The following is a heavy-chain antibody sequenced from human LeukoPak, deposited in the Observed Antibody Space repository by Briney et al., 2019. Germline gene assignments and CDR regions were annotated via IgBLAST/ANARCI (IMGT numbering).Heavy chain of an antibody. CDR1: GFTFSSYS. Sequence: KSGGSLRLSCAASGFTFSSYSMNWVRQAPGKGLEWVSSISSSSSYIYYADSVKGRFTISRDNSKNTLYLQMNSLRAEDTAVYYCAKDRGYQLPSPFDYWGQGTLVTVSS. D-gene: IGHD2-2*01. CDR2: ISSSSSYI. CDR3: AKDRGYQLPSPFDY. V-gene: IGHV3-21*04. J-gene: IGHJ4*02.